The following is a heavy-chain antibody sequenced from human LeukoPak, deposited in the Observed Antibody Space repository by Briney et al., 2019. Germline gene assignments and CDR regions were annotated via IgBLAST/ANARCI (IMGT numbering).Heavy chain of an antibody. Sequence: SETLSLTCTVSGGSISTYYWSWIRQPPGKGLEWIGYIYYSGSTNYNPSLKSRVTISVDTSKNQFSLKLSSVTAADTAVYYCAREHPNYCSSTSCYRPYFDYWGQGTLVTVSS. D-gene: IGHD2-2*02. CDR1: GGSISTYY. CDR2: IYYSGST. J-gene: IGHJ4*02. CDR3: AREHPNYCSSTSCYRPYFDY. V-gene: IGHV4-59*12.